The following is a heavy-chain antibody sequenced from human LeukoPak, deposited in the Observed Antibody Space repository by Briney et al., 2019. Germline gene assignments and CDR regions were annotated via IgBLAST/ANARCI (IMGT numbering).Heavy chain of an antibody. D-gene: IGHD6-13*01. CDR3: ARDHSLLSAGIAAAGNWFDP. V-gene: IGHV1-18*01. J-gene: IGHJ5*02. CDR1: GYTFTSYG. CDR2: ISAYNGNT. Sequence: GASVKVSCEASGYTFTSYGISWVLQAPGQGFEWMGWISAYNGNTNYAQKLQGRVTMTTGTSTSTAYMELRSLRSDDTAVYYCARDHSLLSAGIAAAGNWFDPWGQGTLVTVSS.